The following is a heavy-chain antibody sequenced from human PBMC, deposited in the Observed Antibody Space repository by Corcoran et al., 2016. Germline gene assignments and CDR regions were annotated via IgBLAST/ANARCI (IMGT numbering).Heavy chain of an antibody. V-gene: IGHV4-59*01. D-gene: IGHD1-1*01. CDR3: AREIGYTPFYNWFDP. J-gene: IGHJ5*02. CDR2: IYYSGST. Sequence: QVQLQESGPGLVKPSETLSLTCTVSGGSISSYYWSWIRPPPGKGLEWIGYIYYSGSTNYNPSLKSRVTISVDTSKNQFSLTLSSVTAADTAVYYCAREIGYTPFYNWFDPWGQGTLVTVSS. CDR1: GGSISSYY.